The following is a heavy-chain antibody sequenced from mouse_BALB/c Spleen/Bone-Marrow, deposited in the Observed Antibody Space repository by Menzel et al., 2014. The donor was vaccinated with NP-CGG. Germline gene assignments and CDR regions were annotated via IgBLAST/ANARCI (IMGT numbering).Heavy chain of an antibody. Sequence: SGPCLVSPSPSLSFTCSVSGFSLPCYVVPWVRQSPGKGLALLGVIWAGGSTNYNSALMSRLSISKDNSKSQVNLKMNSLQTDDTAMYYSAKHAAYWGQGTLVTV. CDR2: IWAGGST. CDR3: AKHAAY. J-gene: IGHJ3*01. CDR1: GFSLPCYV. V-gene: IGHV2-9*02.